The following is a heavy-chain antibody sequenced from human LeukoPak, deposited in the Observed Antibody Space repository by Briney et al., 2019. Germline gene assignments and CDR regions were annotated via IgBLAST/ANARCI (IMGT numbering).Heavy chain of an antibody. J-gene: IGHJ4*02. Sequence: ASVKVSCKASGYTFTSYYMHWVRQSPGQGLEWMGIINLSGGSTSYAQKFQGRVTMTRDTSTSTVYMELSSLRSEDTAVYYCARDRVPAATSGEFDYWGQGTLVTVSS. CDR2: INLSGGST. CDR1: GYTFTSYY. D-gene: IGHD2-2*01. CDR3: ARDRVPAATSGEFDY. V-gene: IGHV1-46*01.